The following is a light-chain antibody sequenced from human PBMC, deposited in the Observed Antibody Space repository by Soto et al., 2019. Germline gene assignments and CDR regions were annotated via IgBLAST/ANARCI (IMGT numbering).Light chain of an antibody. CDR3: SSYTSSSTLVV. J-gene: IGLJ2*01. Sequence: QSVLTQPASVSGSPGQSITISCTGTSSDVGGYNYVSWYQQHPGKAPKLMIYEVSNRPSGVSNRFSGSKSGNTASLTISGRQAEDEADYYSSSYTSSSTLVVFGGGTKVTVL. CDR2: EVS. CDR1: SSDVGGYNY. V-gene: IGLV2-14*01.